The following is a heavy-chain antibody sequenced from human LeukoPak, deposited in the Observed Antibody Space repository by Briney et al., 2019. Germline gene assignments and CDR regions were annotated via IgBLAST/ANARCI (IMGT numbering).Heavy chain of an antibody. CDR1: GGSISSYY. J-gene: IGHJ4*02. V-gene: IGHV4-4*07. CDR3: GSYRLDY. D-gene: IGHD3-10*01. Sequence: SETLSLTCTFSGGSISSYYWSWIRQPAGKGLEWIGRIHTSGSTNYNPSLKSRVTMSVDTSKNQFSLKRSTVTAADTAVYGSGSYRLDYWGQGTLVTVSS. CDR2: IHTSGST.